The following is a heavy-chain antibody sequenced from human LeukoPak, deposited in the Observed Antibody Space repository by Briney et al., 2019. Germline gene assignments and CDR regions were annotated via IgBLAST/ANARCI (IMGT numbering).Heavy chain of an antibody. Sequence: GESLKISCKDSGYSFTSYWIGWVRQMPGKGLEWMGIIYPGDSDTRYSPSFQGQVTISADKSINTAYLQWSSLKASDTAIYYCSRRGEAMDPFDYWGQGTLVTVSS. J-gene: IGHJ4*02. CDR1: GYSFTSYW. CDR2: IYPGDSDT. V-gene: IGHV5-51*01. CDR3: SRRGEAMDPFDY. D-gene: IGHD5-18*01.